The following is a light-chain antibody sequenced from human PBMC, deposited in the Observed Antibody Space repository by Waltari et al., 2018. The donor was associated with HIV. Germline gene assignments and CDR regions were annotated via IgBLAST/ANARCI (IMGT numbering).Light chain of an antibody. CDR3: QQRSNLIT. CDR2: DAF. CDR1: QSVSSY. V-gene: IGKV3-11*01. Sequence: EILFSQSPATLSLSPGERAPLSCRASQSVSSYLAWYQHKPGQAPRLLIYDAFNRATDIPARFSGSGSGTDFTLTISSLEPEDFAVYYCQQRSNLITFGQGTRLEIK. J-gene: IGKJ5*01.